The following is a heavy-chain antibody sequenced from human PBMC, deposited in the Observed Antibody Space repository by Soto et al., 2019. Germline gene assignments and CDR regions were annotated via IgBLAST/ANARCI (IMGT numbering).Heavy chain of an antibody. Sequence: QVQLQESGPGLVKPSQTLSLTCTVSGGSISSGGYYWSWIRQHPGKGLEWIGYIYYSGSTYYNPSLKSRVTILVDTHKNQFSLKLSAVTAADTAVYYCARVPAGAAARPSYFDYWGQGTLVTVSS. CDR1: GGSISSGGYY. D-gene: IGHD6-13*01. CDR2: IYYSGST. V-gene: IGHV4-31*03. J-gene: IGHJ4*02. CDR3: ARVPAGAAARPSYFDY.